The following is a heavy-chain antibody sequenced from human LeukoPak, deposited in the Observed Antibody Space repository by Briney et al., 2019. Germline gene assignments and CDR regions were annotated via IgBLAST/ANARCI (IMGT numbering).Heavy chain of an antibody. D-gene: IGHD3-10*01. V-gene: IGHV3-7*01. CDR3: VKPYYYSSGSLN. Sequence: GGSLRLSCRASGFTFTNYWMNWVRQAPGKGLEWVANINKDGSEKNYVDSMKGRFTISRDNAKNSLYLQMNGLRAEDAAMYYCVKPYYYSSGSLNWGQGTLVTVSS. J-gene: IGHJ1*01. CDR1: GFTFTNYW. CDR2: INKDGSEK.